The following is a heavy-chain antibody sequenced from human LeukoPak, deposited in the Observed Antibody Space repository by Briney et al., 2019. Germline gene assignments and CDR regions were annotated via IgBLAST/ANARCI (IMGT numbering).Heavy chain of an antibody. V-gene: IGHV3-11*01. J-gene: IGHJ4*02. CDR2: ISSGGSSI. CDR3: AKDSGGYYDSSGAFDY. D-gene: IGHD3-22*01. CDR1: GFIFSDYY. Sequence: GGSLRLSCAASGFIFSDYYMSWIRQAPGKGLEWVSYISSGGSSIYYADSVKGRFTISRDNAKNSLYLQMNSLRAEDTALYYYAKDSGGYYDSSGAFDYWGQGTLVTVSS.